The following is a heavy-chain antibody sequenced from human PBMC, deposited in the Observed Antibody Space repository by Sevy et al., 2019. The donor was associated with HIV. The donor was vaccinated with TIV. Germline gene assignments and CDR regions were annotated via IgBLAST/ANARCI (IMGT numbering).Heavy chain of an antibody. CDR3: ANAYSGSYSHSYLYALDV. D-gene: IGHD1-26*01. Sequence: GGSLRLSCIGSGFSFSYYGIHWVRQAPGKGLDWVALISHDGINEYYGDSVKGRFTISRDNSKNTVYLEMNSLRNDDKAIYFCANAYSGSYSHSYLYALDVWGQGTTVTVSS. V-gene: IGHV3-30*18. CDR1: GFSFSYYG. J-gene: IGHJ6*02. CDR2: ISHDGINE.